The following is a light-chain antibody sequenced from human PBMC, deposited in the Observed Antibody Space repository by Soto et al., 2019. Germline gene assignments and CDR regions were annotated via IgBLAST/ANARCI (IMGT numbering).Light chain of an antibody. CDR2: GAS. J-gene: IGKJ4*01. V-gene: IGKV3-20*01. CDR1: QSVSSSY. Sequence: EIVLTQSPGTLSLSPGERATLSCRARQSVSSSYLAWYQQKPGQAPRLLIYGASSRATGIPDRFSGSGSGTDFTLTISRLEPEDFAVYYCQQYDSSPLAFGGGTKVDIK. CDR3: QQYDSSPLA.